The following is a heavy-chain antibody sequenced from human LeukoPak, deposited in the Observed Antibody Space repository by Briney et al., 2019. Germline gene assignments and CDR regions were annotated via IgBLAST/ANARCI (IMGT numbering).Heavy chain of an antibody. Sequence: GGSLRLSCAASGFTFSSYSMNWVRQAPGKGLEWVSYISSSSSTIYYADSVKGRFTISRDNAKNSLYLQMNSLRAEDTAVYYCARSLNGAFDYWGQGTLVTVSS. J-gene: IGHJ4*02. D-gene: IGHD4-17*01. CDR2: ISSSSSTI. CDR1: GFTFSSYS. V-gene: IGHV3-48*01. CDR3: ARSLNGAFDY.